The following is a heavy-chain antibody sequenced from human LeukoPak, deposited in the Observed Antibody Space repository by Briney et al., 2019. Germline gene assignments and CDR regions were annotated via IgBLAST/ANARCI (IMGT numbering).Heavy chain of an antibody. CDR2: ISAYNGNT. D-gene: IGHD3-9*01. CDR3: ARDSAYDILTGYPQMFYCYYYYMDV. V-gene: IGHV1-18*01. Sequence: ASVKVSCKASGYTFTSYGISWVRQAPGQGLEWMGWISAYNGNTNYAQKLQGRVTMTTDTSTSTAYMELRSLRSDDTAVYYCARDSAYDILTGYPQMFYCYYYYMDVWGKGTTVTVSS. J-gene: IGHJ6*03. CDR1: GYTFTSYG.